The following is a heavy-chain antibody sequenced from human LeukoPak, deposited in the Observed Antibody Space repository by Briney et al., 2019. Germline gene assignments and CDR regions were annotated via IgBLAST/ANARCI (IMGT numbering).Heavy chain of an antibody. V-gene: IGHV3-48*01. J-gene: IGHJ3*02. Sequence: GGSLSLSCAASGFTFSSYSMNWVRQAPGKGLEWVSNISSSSSTIYYADSVKGRFTISRDNAKNSLYLQMNSLRAEDTAVYFCAKDGDCGSCYAFDIWGQGTMVTVSS. CDR2: ISSSSSTI. CDR3: AKDGDCGSCYAFDI. D-gene: IGHD2-15*01. CDR1: GFTFSSYS.